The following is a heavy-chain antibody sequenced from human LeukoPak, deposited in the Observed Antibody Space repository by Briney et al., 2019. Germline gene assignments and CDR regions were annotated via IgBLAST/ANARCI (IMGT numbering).Heavy chain of an antibody. CDR1: GYTFTSYY. Sequence: ASVKVSCKASGYTFTSYYMHWVRQAPGQGLEWMGIINPSGGSTSYAQKFQGRVTMTRDTSTSTVYMELSSLRSVDTAVYYCARDRYYGSGSYYLDYWGQGTLVTVSS. D-gene: IGHD3-10*01. J-gene: IGHJ4*02. V-gene: IGHV1-46*01. CDR2: INPSGGST. CDR3: ARDRYYGSGSYYLDY.